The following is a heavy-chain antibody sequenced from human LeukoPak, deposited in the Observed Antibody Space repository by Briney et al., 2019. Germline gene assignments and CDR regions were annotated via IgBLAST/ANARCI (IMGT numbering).Heavy chain of an antibody. CDR2: IDWDDDK. Sequence: QTLSLTCTFSGFSLSTSGTRVSWIRQPPGKALEWLARIDWDDDKFYSTSLKTRLSIAKDTSKNQAVLTLTNMGPVDTATYYCARAMEGSHFDYWGQGTLVTVSS. CDR1: GFSLSTSGTR. CDR3: ARAMEGSHFDY. J-gene: IGHJ4*02. D-gene: IGHD5-18*01. V-gene: IGHV2-70*04.